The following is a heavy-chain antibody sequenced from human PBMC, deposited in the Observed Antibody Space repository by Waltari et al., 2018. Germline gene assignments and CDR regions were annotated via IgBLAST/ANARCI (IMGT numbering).Heavy chain of an antibody. Sequence: QVQLQQWGAGLLKPSETLSLTCAVYGGSFSGYYWSWIRQPPGKGLEWIGEINHSGSTNYNPSLKSRVTISVDTSKNQFSLKLSSVTAADTAVYYCARGKSSSLGYYYYGMDVWGQGTMVTVSS. V-gene: IGHV4-34*01. D-gene: IGHD6-6*01. CDR3: ARGKSSSLGYYYYGMDV. CDR2: INHSGST. J-gene: IGHJ6*02. CDR1: GGSFSGYY.